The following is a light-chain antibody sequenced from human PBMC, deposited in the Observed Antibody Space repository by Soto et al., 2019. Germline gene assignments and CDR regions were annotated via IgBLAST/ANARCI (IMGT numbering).Light chain of an antibody. CDR3: QQTYITPYT. V-gene: IGKV1-39*01. Sequence: DIQMTQSPSSLYASVGDRVTITCRASQSIYNYLHWYQQKPGEAPKLLIYAASSLQAGVPSRFSGSGSGTDLTLTISSLQPEDFATYYCQQTYITPYTFGQGTKLEIK. J-gene: IGKJ2*01. CDR2: AAS. CDR1: QSIYNY.